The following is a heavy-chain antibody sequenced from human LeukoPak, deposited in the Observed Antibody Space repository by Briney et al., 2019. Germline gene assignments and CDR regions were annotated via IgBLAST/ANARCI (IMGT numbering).Heavy chain of an antibody. D-gene: IGHD3-16*01. J-gene: IGHJ4*02. Sequence: SETLSLTCAVYGGSFSGYYWSWIRQPPGKGLEWLGEINHSGSTNYNPSLKSRVTISVDTSKNQFSLKLSSVTAADTAVYYCARVMGAFMITFGGVSPTNYFDYWGQGTLVTVSS. CDR1: GGSFSGYY. V-gene: IGHV4-34*01. CDR2: INHSGST. CDR3: ARVMGAFMITFGGVSPTNYFDY.